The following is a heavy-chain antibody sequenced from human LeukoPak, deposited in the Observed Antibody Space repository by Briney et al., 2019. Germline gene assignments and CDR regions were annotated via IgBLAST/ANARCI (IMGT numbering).Heavy chain of an antibody. CDR3: AKEIDYDSSGYYSNFDY. J-gene: IGHJ4*02. CDR1: GFTFSSYG. CDR2: ISGSGGST. D-gene: IGHD3-22*01. V-gene: IGHV3-23*01. Sequence: PGGSLRLSCAASGFTFSSYGMSWVRQAPGKGLEWVSAISGSGGSTYYTDSVKGRFAISRDNSKNTLYLQMNSLRVDDTAVYYCAKEIDYDSSGYYSNFDYWGQGTLVTVSS.